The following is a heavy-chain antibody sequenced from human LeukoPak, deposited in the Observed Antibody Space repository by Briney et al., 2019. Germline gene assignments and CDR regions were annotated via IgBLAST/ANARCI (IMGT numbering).Heavy chain of an antibody. CDR2: LFFGGST. D-gene: IGHD3-10*01. J-gene: IGHJ5*02. V-gene: IGHV4-59*04. Sequence: SETLSLTCTVSGASISTYYWSWIRQPPGKGLEWIGYLFFGGSTFYNPSLKSRVTISLDTSKNQFSLKLSSVTAADTAVYYCARVISGSYMDWFDPWGRGTLVTVSS. CDR1: GASISTYY. CDR3: ARVISGSYMDWFDP.